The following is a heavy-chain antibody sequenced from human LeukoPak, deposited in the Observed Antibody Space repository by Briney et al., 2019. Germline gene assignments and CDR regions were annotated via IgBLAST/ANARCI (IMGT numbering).Heavy chain of an antibody. CDR1: GFTVSSNY. Sequence: GGSLRLSCAASGFTVSSNYMSWVRQAPGKGLEWVSVIYSGGSTYYADSVKGRFTISRDNSKNTLYLQMNSLRAEDTAVYYCARDPLNDYGDYSYYFDYWGQGTLVTVSS. CDR3: ARDPLNDYGDYSYYFDY. V-gene: IGHV3-53*05. D-gene: IGHD4-17*01. CDR2: IYSGGST. J-gene: IGHJ4*02.